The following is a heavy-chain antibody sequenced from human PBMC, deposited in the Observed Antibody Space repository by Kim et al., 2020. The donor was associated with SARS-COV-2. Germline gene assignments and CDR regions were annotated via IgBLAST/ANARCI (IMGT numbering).Heavy chain of an antibody. J-gene: IGHJ4*02. D-gene: IGHD4-17*01. Sequence: SETLSLTCTVSGGSISSYYWSWIRQPPGKGLEWIGYIYYSGSTNYNPSLKSRVTISVDTSKNQFSLTLSSVTAADTAVYYCARGGWVTKDSRYYFDYWGQGTLGTLSS. CDR3: ARGGWVTKDSRYYFDY. V-gene: IGHV4-59*01. CDR1: GGSISSYY. CDR2: IYYSGST.